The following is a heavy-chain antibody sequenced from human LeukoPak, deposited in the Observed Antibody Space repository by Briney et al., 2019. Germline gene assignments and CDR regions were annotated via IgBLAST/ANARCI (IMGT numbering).Heavy chain of an antibody. Sequence: GSLRLSCAASGFSFVNHWMSWVRQPPGKGLEWIGEIYHSGSTNYNPSLKSRVTISVDKSKNQFSLKLNSVTAADTAVYYCARKDYGSGSFSRSFDSWGQGTLVTVSS. CDR1: GFSFVNHW. CDR2: IYHSGST. D-gene: IGHD3-10*01. J-gene: IGHJ4*02. CDR3: ARKDYGSGSFSRSFDS. V-gene: IGHV4-4*02.